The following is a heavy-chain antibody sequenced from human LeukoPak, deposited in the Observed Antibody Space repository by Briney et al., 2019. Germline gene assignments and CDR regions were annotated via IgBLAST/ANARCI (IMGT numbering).Heavy chain of an antibody. D-gene: IGHD3-22*01. J-gene: IGHJ4*02. CDR2: INAGNGNT. Sequence: ASVKVSCKASGYTFTSYAMHWVRQAPGQRLEWMGWINAGNGNTKYSQKFQGRVTITRDTSASTAYMELSSLRSEDTAVYYYARLPDSSGYYHFDYWGQGTLVTVSS. V-gene: IGHV1-3*01. CDR3: ARLPDSSGYYHFDY. CDR1: GYTFTSYA.